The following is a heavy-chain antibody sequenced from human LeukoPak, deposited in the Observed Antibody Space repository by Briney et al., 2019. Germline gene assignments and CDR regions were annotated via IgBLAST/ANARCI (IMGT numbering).Heavy chain of an antibody. Sequence: PGGSLRLSCTASGFTFSSYTMTWVRQAPGKGLKWVSTITTGDGNTYYADSVKGRFTISRDNSKNTVYLQMNSLRADDTAVYYCAKLGGYYDNSASRYFDYWGQGTLVTVSS. CDR2: ITTGDGNT. J-gene: IGHJ4*02. D-gene: IGHD3-22*01. CDR1: GFTFSSYT. V-gene: IGHV3-23*01. CDR3: AKLGGYYDNSASRYFDY.